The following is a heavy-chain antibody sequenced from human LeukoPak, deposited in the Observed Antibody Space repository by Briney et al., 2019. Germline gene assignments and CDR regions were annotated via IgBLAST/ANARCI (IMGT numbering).Heavy chain of an antibody. J-gene: IGHJ4*02. V-gene: IGHV3-23*01. D-gene: IGHD4-17*01. CDR1: GFTFSSYA. CDR3: AKDVYGDYGGLDY. Sequence: GGSLRLSCAASGFTFSSYAMSWVRQAPGKGLEWVSSIRGSDGSTYYADSVKGRFAISRDNSKNTLYLQMNSLRAEDTAVYYCAKDVYGDYGGLDYWGQGTLVTVSS. CDR2: IRGSDGST.